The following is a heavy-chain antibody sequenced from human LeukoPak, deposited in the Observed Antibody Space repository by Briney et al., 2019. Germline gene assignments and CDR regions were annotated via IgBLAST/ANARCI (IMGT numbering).Heavy chain of an antibody. D-gene: IGHD2-15*01. V-gene: IGHV3-53*01. CDR1: GFTFSDYY. J-gene: IGHJ4*02. CDR3: ARRYCIGGTCYFFDY. CDR2: ICKSGNT. Sequence: GGSLRLSCAASGFTFSDYYMSWIRQAPGKGLEWVSLICKSGNTYYTDSVKGRFTISRDDSKNTLYLQMNSLRAEGTAVYYCARRYCIGGTCYFFDYWGQGTLVTVSS.